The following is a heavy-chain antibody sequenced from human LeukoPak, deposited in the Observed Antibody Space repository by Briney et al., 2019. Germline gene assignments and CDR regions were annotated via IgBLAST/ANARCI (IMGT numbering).Heavy chain of an antibody. D-gene: IGHD4-23*01. J-gene: IGHJ4*02. CDR2: INHSGST. CDR1: GGSFSGYY. CDR3: ARVSRGNSVGGDY. Sequence: SETLSLTCAVYGGSFSGYYWSWIRQPPGKGLQWIGEINHSGSTNYNPSLKSRVTISLDTSKNQFSLKLSSVTAADTAMYYCARVSRGNSVGGDYWGQGTLVTVSS. V-gene: IGHV4-34*01.